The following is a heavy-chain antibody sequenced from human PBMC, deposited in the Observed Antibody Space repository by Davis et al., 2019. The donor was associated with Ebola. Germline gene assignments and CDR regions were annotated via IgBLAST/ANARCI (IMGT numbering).Heavy chain of an antibody. D-gene: IGHD3-16*02. CDR3: ARGAIRLGELSLPDY. J-gene: IGHJ4*02. CDR1: GYTFTSYD. V-gene: IGHV1-8*01. Sequence: ASVKVSCKASGYTFTSYDINWVRQATGQGLEWMGWMNPNSGNTGYAQKFQGRVTMTEDTSIDTAYMELSSLRSEDTAVYYCARGAIRLGELSLPDYWGQGTLVTVSS. CDR2: MNPNSGNT.